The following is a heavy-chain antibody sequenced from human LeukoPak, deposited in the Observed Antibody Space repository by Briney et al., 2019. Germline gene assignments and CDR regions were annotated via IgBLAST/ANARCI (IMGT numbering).Heavy chain of an antibody. J-gene: IGHJ4*02. CDR3: ARAITIRGLIFDY. D-gene: IGHD3-10*01. V-gene: IGHV4-34*01. CDR2: INHSGST. Sequence: SETLSFTCAVYGGSFSGYYWSWIRQPPGKGLEWIGEINHSGSTNYNPSPKSRVTISVDTSKNQFSLKLSSVTAADTAVYYCARAITIRGLIFDYWGQGTLVTVSS. CDR1: GGSFSGYY.